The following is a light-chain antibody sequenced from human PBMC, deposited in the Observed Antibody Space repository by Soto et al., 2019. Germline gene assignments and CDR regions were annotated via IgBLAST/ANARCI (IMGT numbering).Light chain of an antibody. CDR1: QSVSSN. V-gene: IGKV3-15*01. CDR2: GAS. CDR3: QQYNNWPPT. J-gene: IGKJ5*01. Sequence: EIVMTQSPATLSVSPGERATLSCRASQSVSSNLAWYQQQPGQAPRLLLYGASTRATGIPARFSGSRSGTEFTLTISSLQSEDFAVYYCQQYNNWPPTFGQGTRLEIK.